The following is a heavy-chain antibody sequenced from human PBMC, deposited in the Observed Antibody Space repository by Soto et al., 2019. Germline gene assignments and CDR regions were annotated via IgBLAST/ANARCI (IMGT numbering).Heavy chain of an antibody. CDR1: GGTFSSYA. CDR3: ASQSGVVVVAATPPGYYYGMDV. D-gene: IGHD2-15*01. CDR2: IIPIFGTA. Sequence: QVQLVQSGAEVKKPGSSVKVSCKASGGTFSSYAISWVRQAPGQGLEWMGGIIPIFGTANYAQKFQGRVKITADKSTSTAYMELSSLRSEDTAVYYCASQSGVVVVAATPPGYYYGMDVWGQGTTVTVSS. J-gene: IGHJ6*02. V-gene: IGHV1-69*06.